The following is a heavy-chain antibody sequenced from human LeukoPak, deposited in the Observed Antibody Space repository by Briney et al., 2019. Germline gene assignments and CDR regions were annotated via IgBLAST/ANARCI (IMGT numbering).Heavy chain of an antibody. Sequence: SETLSLTCNVSGGSISKSSYYWGWIRQPPGKGLEWLATIHYGGSTYYNPSLKSRVTISVDTSKNQFSLKLSSVTAADTALYYCARHRGKEIVVIPAANWFDPWGQGILVTVSS. D-gene: IGHD2-2*01. V-gene: IGHV4-39*01. CDR3: ARHRGKEIVVIPAANWFDP. J-gene: IGHJ5*02. CDR2: IHYGGST. CDR1: GGSISKSSYY.